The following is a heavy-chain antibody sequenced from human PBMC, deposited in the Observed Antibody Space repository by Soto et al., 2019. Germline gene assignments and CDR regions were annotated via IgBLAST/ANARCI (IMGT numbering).Heavy chain of an antibody. CDR1: AFIISDYY. D-gene: IGHD2-15*01. J-gene: IGHJ4*02. V-gene: IGHV3-11*01. CDR2: ISGSGTTI. CDR3: ARVGCSGGSCPLDY. Sequence: QVQLVESGGGLVKPGGSLRLSCAASAFIISDYYMSWIRQAPGKGLEWVSYISGSGTTIDYADSVKGRFSNSRDNAKNPLYLQMRGLRADDTAVYYCARVGCSGGSCPLDYWGQGTLVTVSS.